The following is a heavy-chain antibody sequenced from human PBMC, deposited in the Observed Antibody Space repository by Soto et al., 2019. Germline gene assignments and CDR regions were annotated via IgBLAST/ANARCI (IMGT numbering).Heavy chain of an antibody. Sequence: GASVKVSCKASGYTFTGYYMHWVRQAPGQGLEWMGWINPNSGGTNYAQKFQGWVTMTRDTSISTAYMELSRLRSDDTAVYYCARDLIAGAGGGDYYYYGMDVWGQGTTVTVSS. CDR2: INPNSGGT. CDR1: GYTFTGYY. CDR3: ARDLIAGAGGGDYYYYGMDV. D-gene: IGHD6-13*01. V-gene: IGHV1-2*04. J-gene: IGHJ6*02.